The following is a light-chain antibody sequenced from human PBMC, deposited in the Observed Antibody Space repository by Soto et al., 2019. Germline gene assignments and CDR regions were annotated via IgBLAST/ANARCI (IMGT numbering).Light chain of an antibody. CDR3: QQYNSWPRA. Sequence: EIVMTQSPATLSVSPGEGATLSCRASQSGSNNLAWYQQKPGQAPRLLIYGASTRATGIPARFSGSGYGTEFTLTISSLQSEDFAIYHCQQYNSWPRAFGQGTKVEIK. J-gene: IGKJ1*01. CDR2: GAS. CDR1: QSGSNN. V-gene: IGKV3-15*01.